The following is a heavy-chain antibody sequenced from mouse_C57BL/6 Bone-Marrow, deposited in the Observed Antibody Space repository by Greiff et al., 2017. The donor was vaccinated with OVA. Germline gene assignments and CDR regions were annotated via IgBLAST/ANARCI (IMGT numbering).Heavy chain of an antibody. CDR3: ASAVVAY. V-gene: IGHV1-50*01. CDR1: GYTFTSYW. Sequence: QVQLQQPGAELVKPGASVKLSCKASGYTFTSYWMQWVKQRPGQGLEWIGKIDPSDSYTNYNQKFKGKATLTVDTSSSTAYVQRSSLTSEDSAVYYCASAVVAYWGQGTLVTVSA. J-gene: IGHJ3*01. CDR2: IDPSDSYT.